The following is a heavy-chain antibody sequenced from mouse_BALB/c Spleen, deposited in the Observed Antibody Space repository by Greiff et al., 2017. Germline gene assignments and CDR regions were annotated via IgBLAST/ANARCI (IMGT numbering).Heavy chain of an antibody. V-gene: IGHV1S137*01. CDR1: GYTFTDYA. Sequence: QVQLQQSGAELVRPGVSVKISCKGSGYTFTDYAMHWVKQSHAKSLEWIGVISTYYGDASYNQKFKGKATMTVDKSSSTAYMQLSSLTSEDSAVYFCARSSLMITTKAMDYWGQGTSVTVSS. CDR3: ARSSLMITTKAMDY. J-gene: IGHJ4*01. CDR2: ISTYYGDA. D-gene: IGHD2-4*01.